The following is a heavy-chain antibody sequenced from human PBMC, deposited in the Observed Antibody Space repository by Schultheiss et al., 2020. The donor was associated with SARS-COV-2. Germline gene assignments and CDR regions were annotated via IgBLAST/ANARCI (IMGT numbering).Heavy chain of an antibody. CDR2: INHSGST. CDR3: ARGVRTVTTSFDY. CDR1: GESFSGYY. D-gene: IGHD4-17*01. J-gene: IGHJ4*02. Sequence: GSLRLSCAVYGESFSGYYWSWIRQPPGKGLEWIGEINHSGSTNYNPSLKSRVTISVDTSKNQFSLKLSSVTAADTAVYYCARGVRTVTTSFDYWGQGTLVTVSS. V-gene: IGHV4-34*01.